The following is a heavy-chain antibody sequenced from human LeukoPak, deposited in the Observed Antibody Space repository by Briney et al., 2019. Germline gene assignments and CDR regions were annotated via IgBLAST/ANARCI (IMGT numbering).Heavy chain of an antibody. CDR1: GGSISRGGYY. J-gene: IGHJ3*01. CDR2: MYYRGSP. V-gene: IGHV4-39*01. Sequence: SETLSLTCTVSGGSISRGGYYCSWIRQHPAKGLERIGYMYYRGSPYYNPSLESRVTISVDTSKNQFSLKLSSVTAADTAVYYCARHIAVVRLDAFDLWGQGTMVTVSS. D-gene: IGHD6-19*01. CDR3: ARHIAVVRLDAFDL.